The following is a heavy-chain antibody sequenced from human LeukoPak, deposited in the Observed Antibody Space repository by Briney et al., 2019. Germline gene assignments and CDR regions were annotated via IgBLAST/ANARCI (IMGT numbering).Heavy chain of an antibody. V-gene: IGHV1-69*04. CDR1: GGTFSSYA. J-gene: IGHJ4*02. CDR3: ASGGYSYGYVDY. Sequence: ASVTVSCKASGGTFSSYAISWVRQAPGQGLEWMGRIIPILGIANYAQKFQGRVTITADKSTSTAYMELSSLRSGDTAVYYCASGGYSYGYVDYWGQGTLVTVSS. D-gene: IGHD5-18*01. CDR2: IIPILGIA.